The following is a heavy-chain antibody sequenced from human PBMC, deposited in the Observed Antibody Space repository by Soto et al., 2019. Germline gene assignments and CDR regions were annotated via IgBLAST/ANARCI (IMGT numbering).Heavy chain of an antibody. J-gene: IGHJ4*02. CDR3: ARDGLDCSGGSCYYRGLDY. V-gene: IGHV1-69*04. D-gene: IGHD2-15*01. Sequence: SVKVSCKASGGTFSSYTISWVRQAPGQGLDWMGRIIPILGIANYAQKFQGRVTITADKSTSTAYMELSSLRSEDTAVYYCARDGLDCSGGSCYYRGLDYWGQGTLVTVSS. CDR2: IIPILGIA. CDR1: GGTFSSYT.